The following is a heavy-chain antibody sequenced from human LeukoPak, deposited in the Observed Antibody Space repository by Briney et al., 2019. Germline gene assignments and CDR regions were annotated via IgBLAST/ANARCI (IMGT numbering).Heavy chain of an antibody. V-gene: IGHV1-3*01. CDR1: GYTFTSYA. D-gene: IGHD3-10*01. CDR2: INAGNGNT. CDR3: ARHGNRKTWFGESNWVNYFDY. Sequence: ASVKVSCKASGYTFTSYAMHWVRQAPGQRLEWMGWINAGNGNTKYSQKFQGRVTITRDTSASTAYMELSSLRSEDTAVYYCARHGNRKTWFGESNWVNYFDYWGQGTLVTVSS. J-gene: IGHJ4*02.